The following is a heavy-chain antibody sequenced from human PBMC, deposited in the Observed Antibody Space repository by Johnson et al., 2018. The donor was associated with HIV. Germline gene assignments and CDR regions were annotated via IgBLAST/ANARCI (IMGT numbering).Heavy chain of an antibody. CDR1: GFTFSDYY. V-gene: IGHV3-11*01. D-gene: IGHD5/OR15-5a*01. Sequence: QVQLVESGGGVVQPGGSLRLSCAASGFTFSDYYMSWIRQTPGKGLEWVSYISSSGGTIYYADSVKGRFSISRDNAKNSLYLQMNSLRAEDTAVYYCARDHSVYDIPAGAFDIWGQGTMVTVSS. CDR2: ISSSGGTI. J-gene: IGHJ3*02. CDR3: ARDHSVYDIPAGAFDI.